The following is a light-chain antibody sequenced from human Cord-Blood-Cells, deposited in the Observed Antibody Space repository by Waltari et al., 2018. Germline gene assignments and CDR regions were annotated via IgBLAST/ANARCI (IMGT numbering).Light chain of an antibody. CDR2: DVS. V-gene: IGLV2-14*01. Sequence: QSALPQPAPVSGSPGQPITTPAPGTSIDVGGNTNFPWYQQHPAKAPKLMIYDVSNRPSGVSNRFSGSKSGNTASLTISGLQAEDEADYYCSSYTSSSTFVFGTGTKVTVL. J-gene: IGLJ1*01. CDR3: SSYTSSSTFV. CDR1: SIDVGGNTN.